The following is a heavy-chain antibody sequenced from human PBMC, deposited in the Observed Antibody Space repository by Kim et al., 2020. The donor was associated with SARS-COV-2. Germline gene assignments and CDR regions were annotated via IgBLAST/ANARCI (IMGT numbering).Heavy chain of an antibody. CDR1: GGSISSYY. D-gene: IGHD4-4*01. J-gene: IGHJ4*02. CDR3: AGYHYDYSHGLYFDY. Sequence: SETLSLTCTVSGGSISSYYWSWIRQPPGKGLEWIGYIYYSGSTNYNPSLNYNPSLKSRVTISVDTSENQFSLRLSSVTAADTAVYYCAGYHYDYSHGLYFDYWGQGTLVTVSS. CDR2: IYYSGST. V-gene: IGHV4-59*01.